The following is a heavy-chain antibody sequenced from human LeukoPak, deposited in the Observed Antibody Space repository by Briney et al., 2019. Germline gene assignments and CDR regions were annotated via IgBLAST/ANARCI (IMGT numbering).Heavy chain of an antibody. CDR3: ATLGRVGATLDY. CDR1: GFTFSSYG. D-gene: IGHD1-26*01. Sequence: GGSLRLSCAASGFTFSSYGMHWVRQAPGKGLEWVAVIWYDGSNKYYADSVKGRFTISRDNSKNTLYLQMNSLRAEDTAVYYCATLGRVGATLDYWGQGTLVTVSS. J-gene: IGHJ4*02. V-gene: IGHV3-33*01. CDR2: IWYDGSNK.